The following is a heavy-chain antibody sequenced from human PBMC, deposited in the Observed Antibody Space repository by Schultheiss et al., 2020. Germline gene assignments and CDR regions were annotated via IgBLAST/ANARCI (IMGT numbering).Heavy chain of an antibody. Sequence: GESLKISCAASGISFYTSWMTWVRQAPGKGLEWVANIKEDGSEKYYADSVTGRFAISRDNATKSLYLQMNRLRAEDTAVYYCARLVTRGYQLHGLDVWGQGTTVTVSS. CDR3: ARLVTRGYQLHGLDV. CDR2: IKEDGSEK. V-gene: IGHV3-7*01. D-gene: IGHD2-2*01. CDR1: GISFYTSW. J-gene: IGHJ6*02.